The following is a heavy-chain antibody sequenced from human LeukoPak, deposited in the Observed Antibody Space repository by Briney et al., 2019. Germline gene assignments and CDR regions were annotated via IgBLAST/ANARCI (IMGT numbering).Heavy chain of an antibody. CDR3: ARAPDALVVAFDI. D-gene: IGHD2-15*01. J-gene: IGHJ3*02. Sequence: SETLSLTCAVYGGSFSGYYWSWIRQPPGKGLEWIGEINHSGSTNYNPSLKSRVTISVDTSKNQFSLKLSSVTAADTAVYCCARAPDALVVAFDIWGQGTMVTVSS. CDR1: GGSFSGYY. V-gene: IGHV4-34*01. CDR2: INHSGST.